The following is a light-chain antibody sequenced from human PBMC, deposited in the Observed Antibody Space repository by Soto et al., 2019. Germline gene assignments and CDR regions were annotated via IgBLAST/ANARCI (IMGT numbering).Light chain of an antibody. J-gene: IGKJ4*01. Sequence: EIVLTQSPGTLSLSPGERATLSCRASQSVSSSYLAWYQQKPGQAPRLLIYGASSRATGIPDRFSGSGSGTDFPLTISRLEPEDFAVYYCQQYRSSPRLTFGGGTKVEIK. CDR2: GAS. CDR1: QSVSSSY. CDR3: QQYRSSPRLT. V-gene: IGKV3-20*01.